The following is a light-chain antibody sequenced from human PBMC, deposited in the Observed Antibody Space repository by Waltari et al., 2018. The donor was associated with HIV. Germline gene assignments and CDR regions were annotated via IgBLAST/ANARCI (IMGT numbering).Light chain of an antibody. CDR3: QVWDTTTDQYV. V-gene: IGLV3-21*04. J-gene: IGLJ1*01. CDR1: NLGDKS. Sequence: YALTQPPSVSVAPGRTARIACEGNNLGDKSVHWYQQKPGQAPILVIYYDTDRPSGIPERFSGSNSGNTASLIISRVEAGDEADYYCQVWDTTTDQYVFGTGTKVTV. CDR2: YDT.